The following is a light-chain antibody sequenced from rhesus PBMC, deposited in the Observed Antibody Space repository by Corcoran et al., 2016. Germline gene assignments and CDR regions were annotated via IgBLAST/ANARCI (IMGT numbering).Light chain of an antibody. J-gene: IGKJ4*01. CDR1: ENVNNY. Sequence: DIQMTQSPSSLSASVGDRVTIPCRASENVNNYLHWYQQKPGKAPTLLIYKASTLQSGVPARFSGSGAGTDFTLAGSSVEREDGGADDGGRGWGTPRAFGRGTKVEIK. V-gene: IGKV1-74*01. CDR3: GRGWGTPRA. CDR2: KAS.